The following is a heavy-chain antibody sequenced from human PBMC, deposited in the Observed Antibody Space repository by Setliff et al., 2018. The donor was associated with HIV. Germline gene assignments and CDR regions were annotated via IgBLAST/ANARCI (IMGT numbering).Heavy chain of an antibody. Sequence: ASVKVSCKASGGLFSRSAISWVRQAPGQGLEWMGGIIPMFDTANYAERSHGRVTMTADESTSTVYMELSRLRPEDTAVYYCARDLGGDDSRYWYFDVWGRGTLVTVSS. CDR2: IIPMFDTA. V-gene: IGHV1-69*13. CDR1: GGLFSRSA. CDR3: ARDLGGDDSRYWYFDV. D-gene: IGHD2-21*02. J-gene: IGHJ2*01.